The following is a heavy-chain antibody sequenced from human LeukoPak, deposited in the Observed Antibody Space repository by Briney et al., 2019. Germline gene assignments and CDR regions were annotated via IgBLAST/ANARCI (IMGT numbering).Heavy chain of an antibody. CDR1: GFTFSSYA. CDR3: ARGLSGYDSSQAHYFDY. V-gene: IGHV3-30-3*01. Sequence: PGGSLRLSCAASGFTFSSYAMHWVRQAPGKGLEWVAVISYDGSNKYYADSVKGRFTISRDNSKNTLYLQMNSLRAEDTAVYYCARGLSGYDSSQAHYFDYWGQGTLVTVSS. J-gene: IGHJ4*02. CDR2: ISYDGSNK. D-gene: IGHD5-12*01.